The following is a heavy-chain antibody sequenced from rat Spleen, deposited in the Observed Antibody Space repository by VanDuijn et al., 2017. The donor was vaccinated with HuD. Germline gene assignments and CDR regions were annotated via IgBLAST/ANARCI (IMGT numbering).Heavy chain of an antibody. Sequence: QVQLKESGPGLVQSSQTLSLTCTVSGFSLISNTVHWVRQPPGKGLEWMGGIWGDGSTNYNSALKSRLSISKDTSKSQVFLKMNSLQTEDTAMYFCARLTSYWGQGVMVTVSS. V-gene: IGHV2-1*01. CDR1: GFSLISNT. CDR3: ARLTSY. CDR2: IWGDGST. J-gene: IGHJ2*01.